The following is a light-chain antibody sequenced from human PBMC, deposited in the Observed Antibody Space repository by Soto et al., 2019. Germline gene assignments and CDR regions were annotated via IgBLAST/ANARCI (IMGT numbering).Light chain of an antibody. J-gene: IGKJ2*01. CDR1: QSVSGN. Sequence: EIVMTQSPATLSVSPGERATLSCRASQSVSGNLAWYQQKPGQAPRLLISGASTRATGIPARFSGSGSGTEFTLTISSLHSEYSAIYFCQQYSKWPPWVYTFGQGTKLEIK. CDR3: QQYSKWPPWVYT. V-gene: IGKV3-15*01. CDR2: GAS.